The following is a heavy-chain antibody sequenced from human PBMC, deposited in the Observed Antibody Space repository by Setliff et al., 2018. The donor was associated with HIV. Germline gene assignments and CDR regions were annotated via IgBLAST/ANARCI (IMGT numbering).Heavy chain of an antibody. V-gene: IGHV3-73*01. J-gene: IGHJ5*02. D-gene: IGHD2-21*01. CDR2: IKTKPNSYAT. CDR1: GFTFSIYE. Sequence: GGSLRLSCAASGFTFSIYEMNWVRQASGKGLEWVGRIKTKPNSYATALGASVMGRFAISRDDSKNTAYLLMNSLKTEDTAVYYCTASGDADCGTSACTNWFDPWGQGTLVTVSS. CDR3: TASGDADCGTSACTNWFDP.